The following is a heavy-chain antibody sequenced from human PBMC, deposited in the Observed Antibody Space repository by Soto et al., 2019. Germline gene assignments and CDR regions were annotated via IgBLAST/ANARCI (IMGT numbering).Heavy chain of an antibody. V-gene: IGHV3-33*01. J-gene: IGHJ4*02. CDR3: ARSPAGYSYGYGADY. CDR1: GFTFSTYG. CDR2: IWYDGSNK. D-gene: IGHD5-18*01. Sequence: LRLSCAASGFTFSTYGMHWVRQAPGKGLEWVAVIWYDGSNKYYADSVKGRFTISRDNSKNTLFLQMNSLRAEDTAVYYCARSPAGYSYGYGADYWGQGTLVTVSS.